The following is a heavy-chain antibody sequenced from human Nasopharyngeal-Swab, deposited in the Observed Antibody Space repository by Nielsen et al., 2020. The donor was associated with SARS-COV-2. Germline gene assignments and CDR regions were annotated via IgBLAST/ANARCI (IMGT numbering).Heavy chain of an antibody. J-gene: IGHJ4*02. CDR3: ARDYYDNYDSDY. CDR2: INPDSGDT. V-gene: IGHV1-2*02. D-gene: IGHD3-22*01. CDR1: GYTFTDYY. Sequence: ASVKVSCKPSGYTFTDYYMHWVRQAPGQGLEWVGCINPDSGDTQYAQKFQGRVTVTSDRSRSTAYIDLSRLRSDDTAVYYCARDYYDNYDSDYWGQGTLVTVSS.